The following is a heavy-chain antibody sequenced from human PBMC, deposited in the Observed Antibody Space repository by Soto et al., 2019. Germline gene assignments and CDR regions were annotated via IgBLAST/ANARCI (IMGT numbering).Heavy chain of an antibody. CDR2: IYYSGST. V-gene: IGHV4-59*08. Sequence: QVQLQESGPGLVKPSETLSLTCTVSGGSISSYYWSWIRQPPGKGLEWIGYIYYSGSTYYIPSLKSRVTISVDTSKIQFSLKLTSVTAADTAVYFCARGGWRQIDYWGQGTLVTVSS. J-gene: IGHJ4*02. CDR1: GGSISSYY. D-gene: IGHD3-3*01. CDR3: ARGGWRQIDY.